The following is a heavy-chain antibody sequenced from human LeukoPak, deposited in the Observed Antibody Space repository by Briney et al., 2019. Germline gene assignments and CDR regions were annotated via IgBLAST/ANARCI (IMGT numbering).Heavy chain of an antibody. Sequence: ASVTVSCKASGYTFTNYYMHWVRQAPGQGLEWVGIINPSGGSTSYAQKFQGRVTMTRDTSTSTVYMELSSLRSEDRAVYYCAREDRVVTGEYYYYNGMDVWGQGTTVTVSS. CDR2: INPSGGST. V-gene: IGHV1-46*01. CDR3: AREDRVVTGEYYYYNGMDV. D-gene: IGHD2-21*02. J-gene: IGHJ6*02. CDR1: GYTFTNYY.